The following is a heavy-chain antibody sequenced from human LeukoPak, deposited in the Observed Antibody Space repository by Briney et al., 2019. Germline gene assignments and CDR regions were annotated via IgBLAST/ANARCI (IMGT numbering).Heavy chain of an antibody. J-gene: IGHJ6*02. D-gene: IGHD1-14*01. CDR1: GGSISSYY. CDR3: ARLDHLYYYYGMDV. V-gene: IGHV4-59*08. CDR2: IYYSGST. Sequence: PSETLSLTCTVSGGSISSYYWSWIRQPPGKGLEWIGYIYYSGSTNYNPSLKSRVTISVDTSKNQFSLKLSSVTAADTAVYYCARLDHLYYYYGMDVWGQGTTVTVSS.